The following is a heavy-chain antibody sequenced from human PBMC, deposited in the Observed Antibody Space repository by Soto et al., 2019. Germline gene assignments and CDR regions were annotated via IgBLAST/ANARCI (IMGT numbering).Heavy chain of an antibody. J-gene: IGHJ6*02. V-gene: IGHV3-13*04. CDR1: GFTFSSYD. D-gene: IGHD3-10*01. CDR3: ARDRSRRGSPPATYYGMDV. Sequence: GSLRLSCAASGFTFSSYDMHWVRQATGKGLEWVSAIGTAGDTYYPGSVKGRFTISRENAKNSLYLQMNSLRAGDTAVYYCARDRSRRGSPPATYYGMDVWGQGTTVTV. CDR2: IGTAGDT.